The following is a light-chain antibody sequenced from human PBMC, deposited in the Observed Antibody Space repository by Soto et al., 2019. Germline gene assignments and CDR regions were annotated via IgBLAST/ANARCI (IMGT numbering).Light chain of an antibody. J-gene: IGLJ1*01. V-gene: IGLV2-14*01. Sequence: QSALTQPPSVSGSPGQSITTSCTGTSSDLASYNYVSWYQQHPGKAPKLMIYHVTNRPSGVSDRFSGSRSGNTASLTISGLQAEDEADYYCCSYADSNNYVFGSGTKLTVL. CDR2: HVT. CDR1: SSDLASYNY. CDR3: CSYADSNNYV.